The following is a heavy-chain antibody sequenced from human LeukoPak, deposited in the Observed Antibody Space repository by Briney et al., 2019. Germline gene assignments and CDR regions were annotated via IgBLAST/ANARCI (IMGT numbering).Heavy chain of an antibody. D-gene: IGHD3-3*01. J-gene: IGHJ4*02. CDR3: ARVIVSSYDFWSGYLGRYYFDY. CDR1: GYTFTGYY. V-gene: IGHV1-2*02. Sequence: ASVKVSCKASGYTFTGYYMHWVRQAPGQGLEWMGWINPNSGGTNYAQKFQGRVTMTRDTSISTAYMELSRLRSDDTAVYYCARVIVSSYDFWSGYLGRYYFDYWGQGTLVTVSS. CDR2: INPNSGGT.